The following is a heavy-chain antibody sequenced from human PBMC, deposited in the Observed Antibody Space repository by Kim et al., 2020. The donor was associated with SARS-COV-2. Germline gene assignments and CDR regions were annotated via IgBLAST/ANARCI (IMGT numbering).Heavy chain of an antibody. CDR1: GFTFSSYG. CDR3: ARDHLWFGVHDAFDI. CDR2: IWYDGSNK. D-gene: IGHD3-10*01. J-gene: IGHJ3*02. V-gene: IGHV3-33*01. Sequence: GGSLRLSCAASGFTFSSYGMHWVRQAPGKGLEWVAVIWYDGSNKYYADSVKGRFTISRDNSKNTLYLQMNSLRAEDTAVYYCARDHLWFGVHDAFDIWGQGTMVTVSS.